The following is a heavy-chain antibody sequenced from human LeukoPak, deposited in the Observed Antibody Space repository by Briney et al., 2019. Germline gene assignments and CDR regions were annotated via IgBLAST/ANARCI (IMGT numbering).Heavy chain of an antibody. CDR2: ISGSGGST. Sequence: PGGSLRLSCAASGFTFSSYAMSWVRQAPGKGLEWVSAISGSGGSTYYADSVKGRFTISRDNSKNTLYLQMNSLRAEGTAVYYCAKGRPYYYDSSGPSAFDYWGQGTLVTVSS. D-gene: IGHD3-22*01. CDR3: AKGRPYYYDSSGPSAFDY. V-gene: IGHV3-23*01. J-gene: IGHJ4*02. CDR1: GFTFSSYA.